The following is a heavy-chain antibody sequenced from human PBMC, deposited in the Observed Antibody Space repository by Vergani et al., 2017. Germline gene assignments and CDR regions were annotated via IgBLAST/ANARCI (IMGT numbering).Heavy chain of an antibody. J-gene: IGHJ4*02. CDR1: GDSVISTDYH. Sequence: QVQLQESGPGLVKPSETLSLTCTVSGDSVISTDYHWGWIRQPPGKGLVWIGSMDYSGSTSYNPSLESRISISFATPKNQFSLRLTSVTAADTAVYYCASKRGACRAAYCHSYDFWGPGTLVGVSS. CDR3: ASKRGACRAAYCHSYDF. V-gene: IGHV4-39*01. D-gene: IGHD2-15*01. CDR2: MDYSGST.